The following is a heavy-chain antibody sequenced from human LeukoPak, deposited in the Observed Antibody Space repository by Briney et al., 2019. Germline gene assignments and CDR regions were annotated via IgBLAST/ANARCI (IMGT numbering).Heavy chain of an antibody. J-gene: IGHJ6*03. CDR1: GYTLTELS. CDR2: INPSGGST. D-gene: IGHD6-6*01. CDR3: ARDGAARPGVGYYYYMDV. V-gene: IGHV1-46*01. Sequence: ASVKVSCKVSGYTLTELSMHWVRQAPGQGLEWMGIINPSGGSTSYAQKFQGRVTMTRDMSTSTVYMELSSLRSEDTAVYYCARDGAARPGVGYYYYMDVWGKGTTVTVSS.